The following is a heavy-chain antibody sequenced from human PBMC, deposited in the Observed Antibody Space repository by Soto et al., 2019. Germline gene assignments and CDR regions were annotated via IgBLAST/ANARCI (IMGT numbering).Heavy chain of an antibody. J-gene: IGHJ6*02. D-gene: IGHD3-22*01. CDR1: GFPFYKYG. CDR2: ISHDGSNK. Sequence: QVQLVESGGGVVQPGRSLRLSCAASGFPFYKYGMHWVRQAPGKGLEWVALISHDGSNKYYVDSVKGRFTIARDNSKKTVFLQMNSVRPEDTALYFCAKDDSNRWYNYYAMDVWGQGTTVTVSS. V-gene: IGHV3-30*18. CDR3: AKDDSNRWYNYYAMDV.